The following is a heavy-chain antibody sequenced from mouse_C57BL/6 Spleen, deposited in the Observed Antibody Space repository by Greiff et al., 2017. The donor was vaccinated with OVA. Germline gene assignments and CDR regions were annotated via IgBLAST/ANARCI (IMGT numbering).Heavy chain of an antibody. D-gene: IGHD2-1*01. J-gene: IGHJ1*03. CDR2: ISYDGSN. CDR1: GYSITSGYY. Sequence: EVQLQESGPGLVKPSQSLSLTCSVTGYSITSGYYWNWIRQFPGNKLEWMGYISYDGSNNYNPSLKNRISITRDTSKNQFFLKLNSVTTEDTATYYCAREGDYGNYVWYFDVWGTGTTVTVSS. V-gene: IGHV3-6*01. CDR3: AREGDYGNYVWYFDV.